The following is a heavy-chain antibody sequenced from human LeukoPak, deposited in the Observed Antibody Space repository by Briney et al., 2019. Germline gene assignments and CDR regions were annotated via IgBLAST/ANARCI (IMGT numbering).Heavy chain of an antibody. CDR2: IYPGESDT. V-gene: IGHV5-51*01. Sequence: GESLKISCQASGYTFTNYWIAWVRQMPGKGLEWMGLIYPGESDTRYSPSFQGQVTISADRSISTAYLQWSSLKASDTAIYYCARPGCLGFCSTGYMDVWGKGTTVTVSS. D-gene: IGHD2-15*01. CDR3: ARPGCLGFCSTGYMDV. J-gene: IGHJ6*03. CDR1: GYTFTNYW.